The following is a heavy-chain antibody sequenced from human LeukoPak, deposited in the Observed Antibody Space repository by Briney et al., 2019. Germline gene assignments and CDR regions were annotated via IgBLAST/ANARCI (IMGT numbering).Heavy chain of an antibody. Sequence: SETLSLTCAVYGGSFSGYYWSWIRQPPGKELEWIGEINHSGSTNYNPSLKSRVTISVDTSKNQFSLKLSSVTAADTAVYYCASNYYGSGRNIDYWGQGTLVTVSS. CDR3: ASNYYGSGRNIDY. J-gene: IGHJ4*02. CDR1: GGSFSGYY. D-gene: IGHD3-10*01. CDR2: INHSGST. V-gene: IGHV4-34*01.